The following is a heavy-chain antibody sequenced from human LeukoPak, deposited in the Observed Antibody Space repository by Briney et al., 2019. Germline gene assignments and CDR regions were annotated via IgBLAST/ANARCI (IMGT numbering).Heavy chain of an antibody. CDR3: AKLAHYDFWSGYSDY. CDR2: ISGSGGST. J-gene: IGHJ4*02. CDR1: GFTFSSYA. D-gene: IGHD3-3*01. Sequence: GGSLRLSCAASGFTFSSYAMSWVRQAPGKGLEWVSAISGSGGSTYYADSVKGRFTISRDNSKNTLYLQMNSLRAEDTAVYYCAKLAHYDFWSGYSDYWDQGTLVTVSS. V-gene: IGHV3-23*01.